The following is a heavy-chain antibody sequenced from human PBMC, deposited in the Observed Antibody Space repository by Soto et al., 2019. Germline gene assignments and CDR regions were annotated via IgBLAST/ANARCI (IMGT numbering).Heavy chain of an antibody. Sequence: ASVKVSCKASGYTFSSYGISWVRQAPGLGLEWMGWISPYNGNTKYTEKFQGRVTMTTDTSTSTAYMELRSLRSDDTAVYYCARVYGSGSYIAFDIWGQGTMVTVSS. J-gene: IGHJ3*02. CDR1: GYTFSSYG. D-gene: IGHD3-10*01. CDR2: ISPYNGNT. V-gene: IGHV1-18*01. CDR3: ARVYGSGSYIAFDI.